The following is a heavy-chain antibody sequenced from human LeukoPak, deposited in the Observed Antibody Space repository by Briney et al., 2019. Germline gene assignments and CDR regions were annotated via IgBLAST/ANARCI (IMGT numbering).Heavy chain of an antibody. J-gene: IGHJ4*02. CDR2: ICYSGNT. CDR3: AGYYYDSSGYYLFDY. Sequence: SETLSLTCTVSGGSISNYCWSWIRQSPGKGLEWIGYICYSGNTNYNPSLKSRVTISVDTSKNQFSLKLSSVTAADTAVYYCAGYYYDSSGYYLFDYWGQGTLVTVSS. V-gene: IGHV4-59*01. CDR1: GGSISNYC. D-gene: IGHD3-22*01.